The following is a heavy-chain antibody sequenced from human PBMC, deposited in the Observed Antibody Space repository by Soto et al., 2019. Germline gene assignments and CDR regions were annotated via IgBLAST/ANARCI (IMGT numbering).Heavy chain of an antibody. V-gene: IGHV3-30*18. CDR2: ISYDGSNK. J-gene: IGHJ6*02. CDR3: AKPLSYAYYYGMDV. Sequence: PGGSLRLSCAASGFTFSSYGMHWVRQAPGKGLEWVAVISYDGSNKYYADSVKGRFTISRDNSKNTLYLQMNSLRAEDTAVYYCAKPLSYAYYYGMDVWGQGTTVTVSS. CDR1: GFTFSSYG. D-gene: IGHD1-26*01.